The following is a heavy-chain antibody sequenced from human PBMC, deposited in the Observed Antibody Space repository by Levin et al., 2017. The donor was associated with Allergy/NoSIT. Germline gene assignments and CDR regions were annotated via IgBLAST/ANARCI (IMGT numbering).Heavy chain of an antibody. CDR2: MSPNSGDT. J-gene: IGHJ4*02. CDR1: GNTFTTYD. D-gene: IGHD7-27*01. V-gene: IGHV1-8*01. Sequence: SGESLKISCKASGNTFTTYDINWVRQAGQGLEWVGWMSPNSGDTGYAQKFQGRVTMTRNTSISTAYMELSSLTSEDTAVYYCARGPPNWGFDYWGQGTLVTVSS. CDR3: ARGPPNWGFDY.